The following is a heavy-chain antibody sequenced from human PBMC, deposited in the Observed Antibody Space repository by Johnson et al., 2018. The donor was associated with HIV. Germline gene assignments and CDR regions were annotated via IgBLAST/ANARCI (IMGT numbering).Heavy chain of an antibody. CDR1: GFTVSSNY. Sequence: VQLVESGGGLVQPGGSLRLSCAASGFTVSSNYMSWVRQAPGKGLEWVSVIYSGGSTYYADSVKGIFTISRDNSKNTLYLQMNSLRAEDTAVYYCARRYCSSTSCYKGRAFDIWGQGTMVTVSS. J-gene: IGHJ3*02. CDR3: ARRYCSSTSCYKGRAFDI. D-gene: IGHD2-2*02. CDR2: IYSGGST. V-gene: IGHV3-66*01.